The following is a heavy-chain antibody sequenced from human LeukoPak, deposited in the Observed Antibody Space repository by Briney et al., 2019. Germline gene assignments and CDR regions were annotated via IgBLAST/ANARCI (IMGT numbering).Heavy chain of an antibody. D-gene: IGHD1-7*01. CDR1: GGTFSSYA. Sequence: ASVKVSCKASGGTFSSYAISWVRQAPGQGLEWMGGIIPIFGTANYAQKFQGRVTITTDESTSTAYMELSSLRSEDTAVYYCARGGAGTTPTEAFDIWGQGTMVTVSS. V-gene: IGHV1-69*05. CDR3: ARGGAGTTPTEAFDI. J-gene: IGHJ3*02. CDR2: IIPIFGTA.